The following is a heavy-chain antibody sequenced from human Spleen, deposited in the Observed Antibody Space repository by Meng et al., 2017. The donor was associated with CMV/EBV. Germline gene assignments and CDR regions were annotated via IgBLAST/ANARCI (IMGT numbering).Heavy chain of an antibody. V-gene: IGHV3-43*01. CDR3: ATTYDFWSGYVNHY. D-gene: IGHD3-3*01. J-gene: IGHJ4*02. CDR2: ITGDGGSR. Sequence: GGSLRLSCVGSGFNFDDYTIYWVRQVPGRGLEWVSLITGDGGSRFYADSVKGRFTISRDNSKNSLYLQMNSLSAEDTAFYYCATTYDFWSGYVNHYWGQGTLVTVSS. CDR1: GFNFDDYT.